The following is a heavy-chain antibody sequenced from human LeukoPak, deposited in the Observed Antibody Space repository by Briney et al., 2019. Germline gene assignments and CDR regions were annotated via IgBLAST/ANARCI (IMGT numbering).Heavy chain of an antibody. Sequence: GGSLRLSCAASGFTFSSYSMNWVRQAPGKGLEWVSSISSSSSYIYYADSVKGRFTISRDNAKNSLYLQMNSLRAGDTAVYYCARAYLGLVMDIVVVPAAMAAFDIWGQGTMVTVSS. V-gene: IGHV3-21*01. D-gene: IGHD2-2*03. J-gene: IGHJ3*02. CDR2: ISSSSSYI. CDR1: GFTFSSYS. CDR3: ARAYLGLVMDIVVVPAAMAAFDI.